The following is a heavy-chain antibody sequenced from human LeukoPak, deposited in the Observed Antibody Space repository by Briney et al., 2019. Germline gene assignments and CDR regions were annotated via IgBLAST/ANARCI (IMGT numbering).Heavy chain of an antibody. J-gene: IGHJ3*02. V-gene: IGHV4-39*01. CDR1: GGSISSSSYY. D-gene: IGHD1-14*01. CDR3: AEKGNNRGSIFAPDAFDI. Sequence: SETLSLTCTVSGGSISSSSYYWGWIRQPPGKGLEWIGSIYYSGSTYYNPSLKSRVTISVDTSKNQFSLKLSSVTAADTAVYYCAEKGNNRGSIFAPDAFDIWGQGTMVTVSS. CDR2: IYYSGST.